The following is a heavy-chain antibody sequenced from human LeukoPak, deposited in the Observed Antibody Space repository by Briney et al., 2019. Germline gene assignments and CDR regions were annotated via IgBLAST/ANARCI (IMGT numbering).Heavy chain of an antibody. J-gene: IGHJ4*02. V-gene: IGHV4-39*07. CDR1: GGSISSSSYY. D-gene: IGHD6-13*01. Sequence: SETLSLTCTVSGGSISSSSYYWAWIRQPPGKGLEWIGSIHYSGSTYYNPSLQSRVTISIDTSKNQFSLKLRFVTAADTAVYYCARDRERQLVHPFDYWGQGTLVTVSS. CDR2: IHYSGST. CDR3: ARDRERQLVHPFDY.